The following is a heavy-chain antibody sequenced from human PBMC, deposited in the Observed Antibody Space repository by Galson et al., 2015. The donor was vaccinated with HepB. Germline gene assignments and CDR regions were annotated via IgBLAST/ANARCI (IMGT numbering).Heavy chain of an antibody. V-gene: IGHV3-23*01. CDR1: GFTFNTFA. CDR2: IGGRSGTT. J-gene: IGHJ4*02. Sequence: SLRLSCAASGFTFNTFAMSWVRQAPGKGLEWVSVIGGRSGTTHYADSVKGRFTISRDNPKNMVFLQLDGLRVEDTAVYYCARNSGNNYRYYFKRWGQGTLVTVSS. D-gene: IGHD5-18*01. CDR3: ARNSGNNYRYYFKR.